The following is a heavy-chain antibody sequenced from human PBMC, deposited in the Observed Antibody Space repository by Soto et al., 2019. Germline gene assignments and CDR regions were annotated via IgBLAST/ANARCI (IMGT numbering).Heavy chain of an antibody. CDR1: GGSISSSSYY. J-gene: IGHJ4*02. CDR3: ARHLGLWFGELRYYFDY. Sequence: SETLSLTCTASGGSISSSSYYWGWIRQPPGKGLEWIGSIYYSGSTYYNPSLKSRVTISVDTSKNQFSLKLSSVTAADTAVYYCARHLGLWFGELRYYFDYWGQGTLVTVSS. CDR2: IYYSGST. D-gene: IGHD3-10*01. V-gene: IGHV4-39*01.